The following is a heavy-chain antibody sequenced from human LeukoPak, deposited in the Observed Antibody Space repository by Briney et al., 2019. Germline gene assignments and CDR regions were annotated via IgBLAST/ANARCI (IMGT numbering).Heavy chain of an antibody. V-gene: IGHV3-23*01. Sequence: GGSLRLSCAASGFTFSNAWMSWVRQAPGKGLEWVSGISGGGVDTDYADSVKGRFTISRDNSKNTLYLQMNSLGAEDTALYYCAKGNGYCSSATCYPDAFDIWGQGTMVTVSS. D-gene: IGHD2-2*01. CDR3: AKGNGYCSSATCYPDAFDI. CDR2: ISGGGVDT. J-gene: IGHJ3*02. CDR1: GFTFSNAW.